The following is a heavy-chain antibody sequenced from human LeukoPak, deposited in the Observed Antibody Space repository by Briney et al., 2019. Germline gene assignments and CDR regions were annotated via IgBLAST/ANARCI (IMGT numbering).Heavy chain of an antibody. CDR3: ARHSYDILTGYTT. J-gene: IGHJ5*02. Sequence: GESLKISCKGSGYSFTRYWIGWVRQMPGKGLGWMGIIYPGDSDTRYSPSFQGQVTISADKSISTAYLQWSSLKASDTDMYYCARHSYDILTGYTTWGQGTLVTVSS. CDR2: IYPGDSDT. CDR1: GYSFTRYW. V-gene: IGHV5-51*01. D-gene: IGHD3-9*01.